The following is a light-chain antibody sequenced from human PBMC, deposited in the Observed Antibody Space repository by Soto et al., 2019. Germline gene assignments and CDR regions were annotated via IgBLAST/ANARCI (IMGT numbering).Light chain of an antibody. J-gene: IGLJ2*01. Sequence: QSVLTQPASVSGSPGQSITISCTGTSSDVGGYDYVSWYQQHPGKAPKLIIYDVSNRPSGVSNRFSGSNSGNTASLTISGLQADDEADYYCTSYTSSSIMVFGGGTQLTVL. CDR1: SSDVGGYDY. V-gene: IGLV2-14*01. CDR2: DVS. CDR3: TSYTSSSIMV.